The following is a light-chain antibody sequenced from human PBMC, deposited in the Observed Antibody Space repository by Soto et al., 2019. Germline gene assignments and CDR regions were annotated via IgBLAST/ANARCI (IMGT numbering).Light chain of an antibody. CDR1: QSISSW. J-gene: IGKJ5*01. CDR2: DAS. V-gene: IGKV1-5*01. CDR3: QQYHRSSIT. Sequence: DIQMTQSPSTLSASVGDRVTITCRASQSISSWLAWYQQKPGKAPKLLIYDASTLERGVPSRFSGTGSGTEFTLAINSLQPDDFATYYCQQYHRSSITFGQGTRLEIK.